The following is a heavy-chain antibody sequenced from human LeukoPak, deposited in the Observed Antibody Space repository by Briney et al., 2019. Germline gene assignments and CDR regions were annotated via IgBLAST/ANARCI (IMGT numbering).Heavy chain of an antibody. J-gene: IGHJ5*02. D-gene: IGHD3-22*01. CDR3: ARDEQDDSSGGTTNWFDP. CDR1: GGTFSSYA. V-gene: IGHV1-69*13. Sequence: ASVKVSCKASGGTFSSYAISWVRQAPGQGLEWMGGIIPIFGTANYAQKFQGRVTITADESTSTAYMELSSLKAEDTAVYYCARDEQDDSSGGTTNWFDPWGQGTLVTVSS. CDR2: IIPIFGTA.